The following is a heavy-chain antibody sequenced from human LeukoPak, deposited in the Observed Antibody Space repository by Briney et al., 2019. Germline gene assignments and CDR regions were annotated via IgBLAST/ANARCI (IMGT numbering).Heavy chain of an antibody. CDR1: GFTFSSYW. CDR3: ARDPEDGYTLAFDY. V-gene: IGHV3-7*01. CDR2: IRQDGSEK. D-gene: IGHD5-24*01. J-gene: IGHJ4*02. Sequence: PGGSLRLSCAASGFTFSSYWMSWVRQAPGKGLEWVANIRQDGSEKYYVDSVKGRFTISRDNAKNSLYLQMNSLRAEDTAVYYCARDPEDGYTLAFDYWGQGTLVTVSS.